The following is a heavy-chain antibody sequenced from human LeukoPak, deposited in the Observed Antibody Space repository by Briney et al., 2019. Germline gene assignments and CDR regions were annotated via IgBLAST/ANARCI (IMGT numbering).Heavy chain of an antibody. D-gene: IGHD2-2*01. Sequence: PGGSLRLSCAASGFSVSTTYMSWVRQAPGKGLEWVSVIYTSGSTYYADSVKGRFTISRDNSKNTVYLQMNSLRAEDTAVYCCARDITSTSYYDYWGQGTLVTVSS. CDR3: ARDITSTSYYDY. J-gene: IGHJ4*02. CDR1: GFSVSTTY. V-gene: IGHV3-53*01. CDR2: IYTSGST.